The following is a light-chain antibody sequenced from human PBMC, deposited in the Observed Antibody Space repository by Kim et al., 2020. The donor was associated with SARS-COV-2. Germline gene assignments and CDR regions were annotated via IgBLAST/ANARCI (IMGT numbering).Light chain of an antibody. Sequence: GGTVTLNGVSSTGTVTSGYFPSWFQQKPGQAPRALIYSTSNKHSWTPARFSGSLLGGKAALTLSSVQPEDEAEYYCLLYYGDGQLLFGGGTQLTVL. CDR2: STS. J-gene: IGLJ2*01. V-gene: IGLV7-43*01. CDR1: TGTVTSGYF. CDR3: LLYYGDGQLL.